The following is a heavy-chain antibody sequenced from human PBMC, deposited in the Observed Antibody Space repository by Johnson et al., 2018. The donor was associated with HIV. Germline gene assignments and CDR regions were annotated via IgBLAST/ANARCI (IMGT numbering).Heavy chain of an antibody. CDR2: ISGGGGNT. Sequence: VQLVESGGGVVQPGGSLRLSCAAPGFTVSSNYMSWVRQAPGKGLDWVSAISGGGGNTYYAASGKGRFTHSRDNSKSTLYLQMNTLRAEDTAVDYCARMKRGWYVVIDIWGQGTMVTVSS. CDR1: GFTVSSNY. CDR3: ARMKRGWYVVIDI. D-gene: IGHD6-19*01. J-gene: IGHJ3*02. V-gene: IGHV3-23*04.